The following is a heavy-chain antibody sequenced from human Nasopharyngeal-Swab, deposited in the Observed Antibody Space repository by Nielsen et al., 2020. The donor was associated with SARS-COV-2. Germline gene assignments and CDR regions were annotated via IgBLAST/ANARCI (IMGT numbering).Heavy chain of an antibody. CDR3: ARLYGGYVDY. V-gene: IGHV5-51*01. D-gene: IGHD4/OR15-4a*01. CDR2: IYPGDSTT. Sequence: KVSCKGSGYRFTNYWIGWVRQMPGKGLEWMGIIYPGDSTTKYRPSFQGQVTISADKSISTAYLQWSSLKASDTAMYFCARLYGGYVDYWGQGTLVTVSS. CDR1: GYRFTNYW. J-gene: IGHJ4*02.